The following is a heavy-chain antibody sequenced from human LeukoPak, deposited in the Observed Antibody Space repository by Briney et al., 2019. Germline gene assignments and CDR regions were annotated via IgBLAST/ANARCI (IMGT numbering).Heavy chain of an antibody. D-gene: IGHD3-16*01. Sequence: KPLETLSLTCSVSGYSIGTGYYWGWVRQPPGKGLQWIGSIYGDGTTFYNPSLKSRLTISIDTSKNQFSLKLTSMTAADTAVYYCAGPNTWITEGFDHWGQGALVTVSS. CDR3: AGPNTWITEGFDH. CDR2: IYGDGTT. J-gene: IGHJ5*02. V-gene: IGHV4-38-2*01. CDR1: GYSIGTGYY.